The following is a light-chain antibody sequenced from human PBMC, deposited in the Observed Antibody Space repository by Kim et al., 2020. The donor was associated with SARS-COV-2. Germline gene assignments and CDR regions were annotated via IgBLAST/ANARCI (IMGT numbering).Light chain of an antibody. CDR3: RQSYRTPYT. Sequence: DIQMTQSPSSLSASVVDRVTITCRASQSITNYLNWYQLKPGKAPKLLIYAASSLQSGVPSRFSGSGSGTEFTLTISSLQREDFATYYCRQSYRTPYTSGQGTKLEI. CDR2: AAS. V-gene: IGKV1-39*01. CDR1: QSITNY. J-gene: IGKJ2*01.